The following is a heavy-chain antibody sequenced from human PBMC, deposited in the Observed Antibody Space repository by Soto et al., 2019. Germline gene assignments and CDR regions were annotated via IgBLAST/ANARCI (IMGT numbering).Heavy chain of an antibody. Sequence: EVELLESGGGLVEPGGSLGLSCSASGFSFSSNAMSWVRQAPGKGLEWVSTISGSGGTRYYADSVKGRFTISRDNSKNALYLHMNSVRADDKAVYYCAKPPPSVIVPAFYYSATDVW. D-gene: IGHD3-16*02. CDR1: GFSFSSNA. CDR3: AKPPPSVIVPAFYYSATDV. V-gene: IGHV3-23*01. J-gene: IGHJ6*01. CDR2: ISGSGGTR.